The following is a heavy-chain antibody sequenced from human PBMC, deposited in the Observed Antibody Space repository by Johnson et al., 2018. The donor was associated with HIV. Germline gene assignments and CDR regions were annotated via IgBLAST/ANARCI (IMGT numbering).Heavy chain of an antibody. CDR2: ISSSGSTI. J-gene: IGHJ3*02. Sequence: QVQLVESGGGVVQPGRSLRLSCAASGFTFSDYYMSWIRQAPGKGLEWVSYISSSGSTIYYADSVKGRFTISRDNAKNSLYLQMNSLRAEDTAVYYCAKVSWEARLGDPFDIWGQGTMVTVSS. CDR1: GFTFSDYY. V-gene: IGHV3-11*04. D-gene: IGHD1-26*01. CDR3: AKVSWEARLGDPFDI.